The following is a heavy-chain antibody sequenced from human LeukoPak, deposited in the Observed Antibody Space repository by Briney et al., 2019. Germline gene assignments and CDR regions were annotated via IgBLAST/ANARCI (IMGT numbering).Heavy chain of an antibody. J-gene: IGHJ6*02. D-gene: IGHD3-9*01. Sequence: GGSLRLSCAASGFSFTTSTMNWVRQAPGKGLEWVSSISSSSSYIYYADSVKGRFTISRDNAKNTLYLQMNTLRVEDTAVYYCTRDLMDYDVSTGLHHYYMDVWGQGTTVTVSS. CDR3: TRDLMDYDVSTGLHHYYMDV. CDR1: GFSFTTST. CDR2: ISSSSSYI. V-gene: IGHV3-21*01.